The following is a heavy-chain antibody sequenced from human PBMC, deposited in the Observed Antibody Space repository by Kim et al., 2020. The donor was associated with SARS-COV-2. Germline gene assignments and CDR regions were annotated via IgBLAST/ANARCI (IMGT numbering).Heavy chain of an antibody. V-gene: IGHV3-23*01. CDR3: ANRPYHGGGAFDI. Sequence: GGSLRLSCAASGFTFSSYAMSWVRQAPGKGLEWVSAISGSGGSTYYADSVKGRFTISRDNSKNTLYLQMNSLRAEDTAVYYCANRPYHGGGAFDIWGQGTMVTVSS. D-gene: IGHD3-16*01. CDR2: ISGSGGST. J-gene: IGHJ3*02. CDR1: GFTFSSYA.